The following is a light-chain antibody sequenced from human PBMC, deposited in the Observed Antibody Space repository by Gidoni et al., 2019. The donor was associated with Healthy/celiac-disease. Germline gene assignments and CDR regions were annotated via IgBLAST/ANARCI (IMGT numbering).Light chain of an antibody. CDR2: AAS. V-gene: IGKV1-27*01. CDR3: QKYNSAPIFT. J-gene: IGKJ3*01. CDR1: QGISNY. Sequence: ASVGDRVTITCRASQGISNYLAWYQQKPGKVPKLLIYAASTLQSGVPSRFSGSGSGTDFTLTISSLQPEDVATYYCQKYNSAPIFTFGPGTKVDIK.